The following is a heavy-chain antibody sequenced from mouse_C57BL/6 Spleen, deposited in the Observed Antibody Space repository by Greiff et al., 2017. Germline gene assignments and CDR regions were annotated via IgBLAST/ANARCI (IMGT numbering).Heavy chain of an antibody. CDR1: GFNIKNTY. V-gene: IGHV14-3*01. J-gene: IGHJ4*01. CDR2: IDPANGNT. CDR3: EQLRLRDYYAMDY. D-gene: IGHD3-2*02. Sequence: EVKLQQSVAELVRPGASVKLSCTASGFNIKNTYMHWVKQRPEQGLEWIGRIDPANGNTKYAPKFQGKATITADTSSNTAYLQLSSLTSEDTAIYYCEQLRLRDYYAMDYWGQGTSVTVSS.